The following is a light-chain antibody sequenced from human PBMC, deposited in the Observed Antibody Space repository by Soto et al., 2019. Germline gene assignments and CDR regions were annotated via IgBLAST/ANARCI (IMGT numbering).Light chain of an antibody. J-gene: IGLJ2*01. CDR2: EGS. CDR1: SSDVGNYNL. Sequence: QSALTQPASVSGSPGQSITISCTGTSSDVGNYNLVSWYQQHPGKAPKLMIYEGSKRPSGVSNRFSGSKSGNTASLTLSGLQAEDEADYYCSSYVGSSTLLFGGGTKVTVL. V-gene: IGLV2-23*01. CDR3: SSYVGSSTLL.